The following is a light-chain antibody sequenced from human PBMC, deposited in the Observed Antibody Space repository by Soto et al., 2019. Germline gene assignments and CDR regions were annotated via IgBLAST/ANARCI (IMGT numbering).Light chain of an antibody. J-gene: IGKJ5*01. V-gene: IGKV3-20*01. CDR3: QQYSTSPIS. CDR2: GAS. Sequence: ENVLTQSPGTQYLSPGERATLSCRASQVTSRYLSWYQQRPGQAPRLLIYGASSRATGIPDRFSGSGSGTDFTLTISRLGSEDFAVCYCQQYSTSPISFGQGTRLEIK. CDR1: QVTSRY.